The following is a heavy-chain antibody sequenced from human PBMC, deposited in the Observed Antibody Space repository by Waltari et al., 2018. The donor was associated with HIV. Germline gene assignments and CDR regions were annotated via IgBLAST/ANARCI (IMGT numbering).Heavy chain of an antibody. J-gene: IGHJ4*02. CDR2: ITPFNGNT. CDR1: GYTFTYRY. Sequence: QMQLVQSGAEVKKTGSSVKVSCKASGYTFTYRYLHWVRQAPGQALEWMGWITPFNGNTNYVQKFQDRVTITRDRSMSTAYMELSSLRSEDTAMYYCATGEAGILGLYYWGQGTLVTVSS. V-gene: IGHV1-45*02. D-gene: IGHD3-22*01. CDR3: ATGEAGILGLYY.